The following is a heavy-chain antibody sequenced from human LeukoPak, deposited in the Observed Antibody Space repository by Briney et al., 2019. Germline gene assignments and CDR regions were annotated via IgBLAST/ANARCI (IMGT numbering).Heavy chain of an antibody. CDR2: IYPGDSDT. CDR1: GHRFTIYW. CDR3: ARHEPQLVLGNYFDY. V-gene: IGHV5-51*01. D-gene: IGHD6-13*01. Sequence: GESLKISCKGSGHRFTIYWIAWLRQMPGKGLEWMGIIYPGDSDTRYSPSFQGQVTISADKSISTAYLQLSSLKASDTAMYYCARHEPQLVLGNYFDYWGQGTLVTVSS. J-gene: IGHJ4*02.